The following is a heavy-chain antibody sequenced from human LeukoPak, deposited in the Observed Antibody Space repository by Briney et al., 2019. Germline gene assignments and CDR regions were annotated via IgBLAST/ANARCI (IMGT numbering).Heavy chain of an antibody. D-gene: IGHD3-22*01. Sequence: GASVKVSCKASGYTFTGYYMHWVRQAPGQGLEWMGWINPNSGGTNYAQKFQGRVTMTTDTSTTTAYMELGSLRSDDTAVYYCARDAYYYDNSGYYAEKFDYWGQGILVTVSS. V-gene: IGHV1-2*02. J-gene: IGHJ4*02. CDR1: GYTFTGYY. CDR3: ARDAYYYDNSGYYAEKFDY. CDR2: INPNSGGT.